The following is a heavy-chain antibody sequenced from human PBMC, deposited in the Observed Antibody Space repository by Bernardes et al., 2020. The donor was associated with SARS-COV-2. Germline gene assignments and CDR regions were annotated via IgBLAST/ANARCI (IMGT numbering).Heavy chain of an antibody. CDR1: GFTFNSYW. CDR2: IKSDGSST. V-gene: IGHV3-74*01. J-gene: IGHJ6*02. D-gene: IGHD2-2*01. Sequence: GGSLRLSCAASGFTFNSYWMHWVRHAPGTGLVWVSRIKSDGSSTNYADSVKGRFTISRDNAKNTLYLQMNSLRAEDTAVYYCARGVPAAVNGLDVWGQGTTVTVSS. CDR3: ARGVPAAVNGLDV.